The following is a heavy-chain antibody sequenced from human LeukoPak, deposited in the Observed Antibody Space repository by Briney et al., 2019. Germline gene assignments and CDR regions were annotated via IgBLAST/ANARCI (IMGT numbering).Heavy chain of an antibody. CDR1: GDSISSYY. CDR2: IYDSGST. J-gene: IGHJ5*02. CDR3: ARGNPVATTGTKGGWFDP. Sequence: PSEILSLTCTVSGDSISSYYWSWIRQPPGKGLEWIAYIYDSGSTNYNPSLKSRVTISLDTSKNQFSLKLRSVTAADTALYYCARGNPVATTGTKGGWFDPWGQGTLVTVSS. D-gene: IGHD1-1*01. V-gene: IGHV4-59*01.